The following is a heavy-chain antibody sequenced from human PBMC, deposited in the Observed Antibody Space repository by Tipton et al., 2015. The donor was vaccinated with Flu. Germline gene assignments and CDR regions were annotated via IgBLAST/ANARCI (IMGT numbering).Heavy chain of an antibody. Sequence: TLSLTCSVSDYSISSGYYWGWIRQPPGKGLEWIGCISHTGRTYYNPSLKSRVTISVDTAKNQFSQRLNSVTASDTAVYYCARSTYYYGSGSSDYWGQGTPVTVSS. CDR2: ISHTGRT. V-gene: IGHV4-38-2*01. CDR1: DYSISSGYY. D-gene: IGHD3-10*01. J-gene: IGHJ4*02. CDR3: ARSTYYYGSGSSDY.